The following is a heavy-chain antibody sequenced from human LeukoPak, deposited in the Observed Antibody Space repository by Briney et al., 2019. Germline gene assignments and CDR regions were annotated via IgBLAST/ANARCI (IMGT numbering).Heavy chain of an antibody. D-gene: IGHD6-19*01. CDR3: AKDWGSSGWYNWFDP. Sequence: PGGSLRLSCAASGFTFSRFAMHWVRQAPGKGLEWVAMISHDGAAVYYGDSVKGRLTISRDNSNNTLYLQMNSLRVEDTAVYYCAKDWGSSGWYNWFDPWGQGTLVTVSS. V-gene: IGHV3-30*04. CDR2: ISHDGAAV. CDR1: GFTFSRFA. J-gene: IGHJ5*02.